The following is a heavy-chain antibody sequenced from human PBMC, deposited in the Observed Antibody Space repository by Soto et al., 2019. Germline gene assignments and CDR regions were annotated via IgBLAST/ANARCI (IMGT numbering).Heavy chain of an antibody. CDR2: ISSSSSYI. D-gene: IGHD3-3*01. Sequence: GGSLRLSCAASGFTFSSYSMNWVRQAPGKGLEWVSSISSSSSYIYYADSVKGRLTLSRANAKNSLYLQMNSLRAEDTAVYYCARGYDFWSGYYHDYWGQGTLVTVSS. CDR1: GFTFSSYS. J-gene: IGHJ4*02. CDR3: ARGYDFWSGYYHDY. V-gene: IGHV3-21*01.